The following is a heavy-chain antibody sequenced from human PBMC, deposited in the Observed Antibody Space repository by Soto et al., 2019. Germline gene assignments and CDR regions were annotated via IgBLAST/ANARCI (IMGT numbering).Heavy chain of an antibody. J-gene: IGHJ4*02. D-gene: IGHD3-3*01. Sequence: GASVKVSCKASGYTFTGYYMHWVRQAPGQGLEWMGWINPNSGGTNYAQKFQGWVTMTRDTSISTAYMELSRLRSDDTAVYYCARDGSLLRFLEWLFDYWGQGTLVTVSS. CDR2: INPNSGGT. CDR3: ARDGSLLRFLEWLFDY. V-gene: IGHV1-2*04. CDR1: GYTFTGYY.